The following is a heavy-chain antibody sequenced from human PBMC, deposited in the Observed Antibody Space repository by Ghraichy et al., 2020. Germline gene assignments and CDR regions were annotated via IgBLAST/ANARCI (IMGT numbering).Heavy chain of an antibody. Sequence: ASVKVSCKASGYTFLNYGITWVRQAPGQGLEWMGWISAFNGNTYYAQKLQGRVTMTTDTSTSTAYMELRSLRSDDTAVYYCARYPLTIFGVVRGKSEYYYYMDVWGKGTTVTVSS. D-gene: IGHD3-3*01. CDR3: ARYPLTIFGVVRGKSEYYYYMDV. CDR2: ISAFNGNT. V-gene: IGHV1-18*01. J-gene: IGHJ6*03. CDR1: GYTFLNYG.